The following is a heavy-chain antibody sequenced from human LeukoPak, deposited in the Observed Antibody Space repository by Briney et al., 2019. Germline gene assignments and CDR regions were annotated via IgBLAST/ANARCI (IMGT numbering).Heavy chain of an antibody. CDR1: GFTFRIYA. Sequence: GGSLRLSCSASGFTFRIYAMHWVRQAPGKGLEWVAVISYDGSNKYYADSVKGRFTISRDNSNNTVYLQMNTLRVEDTAVYYCARGASRISWPGIDYWGQGTLVTVSS. V-gene: IGHV3-30*04. D-gene: IGHD3-3*02. CDR3: ARGASRISWPGIDY. J-gene: IGHJ4*02. CDR2: ISYDGSNK.